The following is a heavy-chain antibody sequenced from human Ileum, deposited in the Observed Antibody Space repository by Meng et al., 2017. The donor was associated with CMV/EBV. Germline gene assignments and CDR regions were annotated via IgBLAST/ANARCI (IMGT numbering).Heavy chain of an antibody. CDR3: ARAAARGVPVDL. V-gene: IGHV4-4*07. D-gene: IGHD3-10*01. J-gene: IGHJ5*02. Sequence: QLRRQEPGPRLLPPPGTLSPTVTALGGSLTSYDWTWIRQPAGKGLEWIGRIHPTGTTDDNPSLWSRVSMSLDKSKNQFSLKLTSVTAADTAVYYCARAAARGVPVDLWGQGTLVTVSS. CDR2: IHPTGTT. CDR1: GGSLTSYD.